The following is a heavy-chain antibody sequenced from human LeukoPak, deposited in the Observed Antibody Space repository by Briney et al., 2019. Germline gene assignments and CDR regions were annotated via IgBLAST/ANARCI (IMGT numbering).Heavy chain of an antibody. CDR3: ARLGGHYYDGLFDH. J-gene: IGHJ5*02. CDR2: IYPGDSET. Sequence: GESLKISCKGYGYSFSNYWFGWVRQMPGKGLEWMGIIYPGDSETRYSPSFQGQVTISADKSISTAYLQWSSLKASDTAMYYCARLGGHYYDGLFDHWGQGTLVTVSS. V-gene: IGHV5-51*01. D-gene: IGHD3-22*01. CDR1: GYSFSNYW.